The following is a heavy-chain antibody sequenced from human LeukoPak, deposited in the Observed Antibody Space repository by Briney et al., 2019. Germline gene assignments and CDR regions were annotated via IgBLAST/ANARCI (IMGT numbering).Heavy chain of an antibody. Sequence: SQTLSLTCAISGVSVSSNSAAWNWIRQSPSRGLEWLGRTYYRSKWYNDYTASVKSRISITPDTSKNQFSLQLNSVTPEDTAVYYCVRWIGGDYNYIDYWGQGTLVTVSS. CDR2: TYYRSKWYN. D-gene: IGHD4-17*01. CDR3: VRWIGGDYNYIDY. CDR1: GVSVSSNSAA. V-gene: IGHV6-1*01. J-gene: IGHJ4*02.